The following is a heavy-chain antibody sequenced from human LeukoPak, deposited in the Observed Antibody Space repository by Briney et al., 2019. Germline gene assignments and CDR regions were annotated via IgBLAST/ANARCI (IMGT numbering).Heavy chain of an antibody. CDR1: GFTFSRYW. J-gene: IGHJ6*03. Sequence: GGSLRLSCAASGFTFSRYWMSWVRQAPGKGLEWVANIKQDGSEKYYVDSVKGRFTISRDNAKNSLYLQMNSLRAEDTAVYYCARQESYYYYMDVWGKGTTVTISS. CDR2: IKQDGSEK. CDR3: ARQESYYYYMDV. V-gene: IGHV3-7*01. D-gene: IGHD5-24*01.